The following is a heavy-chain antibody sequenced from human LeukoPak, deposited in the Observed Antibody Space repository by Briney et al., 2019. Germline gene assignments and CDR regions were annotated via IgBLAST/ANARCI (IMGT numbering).Heavy chain of an antibody. CDR2: INPNSGGT. D-gene: IGHD6-19*01. V-gene: IGHV1-2*04. Sequence: ASVKVSCKASGYTFTGYYMHWGRQAPGRWLELMGWINPNSGGTNYAQKFQGWVTMTRDTSISTAYMELSRLRSDDTAVYYCARDRYSSGFTDYYGMNVWGQGTTVTVSS. CDR1: GYTFTGYY. J-gene: IGHJ6*02. CDR3: ARDRYSSGFTDYYGMNV.